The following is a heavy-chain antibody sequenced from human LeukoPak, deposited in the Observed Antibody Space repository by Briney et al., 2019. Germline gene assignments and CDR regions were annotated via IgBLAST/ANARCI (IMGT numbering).Heavy chain of an antibody. CDR1: GYTFTGYY. Sequence: ASVKVSCKASGYTFTGYYMHWVRQAPGQGLEWMGWINSNSGGTNYAQKFQGRVTMTRDTSISTAYMELSRLRSDDTAVYYCARDGSDYYDSSGYSFQHWGQGTLVTVSS. CDR3: ARDGSDYYDSSGYSFQH. CDR2: INSNSGGT. J-gene: IGHJ1*01. V-gene: IGHV1-2*02. D-gene: IGHD3-22*01.